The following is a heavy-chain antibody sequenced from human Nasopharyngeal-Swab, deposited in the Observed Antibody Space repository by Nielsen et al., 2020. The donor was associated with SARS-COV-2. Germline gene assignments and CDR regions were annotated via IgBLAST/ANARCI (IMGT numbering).Heavy chain of an antibody. CDR1: GFSLSTSGVG. Sequence: SGPTLVKPTQTLTLTCTFSGFSLSTSGVGVGWIRQPPGKALEWLALIYWNDDKRYSPSLKSRLTITKDTSKNQVVLTMTNMDPVDTATYYCAHRQQQWLPFHDAFDIWGQGTMVTVSS. J-gene: IGHJ3*02. CDR2: IYWNDDK. V-gene: IGHV2-5*01. CDR3: AHRQQQWLPFHDAFDI. D-gene: IGHD6-19*01.